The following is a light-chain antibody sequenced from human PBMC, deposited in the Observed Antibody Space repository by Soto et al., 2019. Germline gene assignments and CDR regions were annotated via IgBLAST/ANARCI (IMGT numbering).Light chain of an antibody. CDR2: AAS. J-gene: IGKJ3*01. V-gene: IGKV1-27*01. CDR1: QGISNY. CDR3: QKYNSAPFH. Sequence: DIQMTQSPSSLSASVGDRVTITCRASQGISNYLAWYQQKPGKVPKLLIYAASTLQSGVPSRFSGSGSGKDFTLTIRSLQPEDVATYSCQKYNSAPFHFGPGTKVDIK.